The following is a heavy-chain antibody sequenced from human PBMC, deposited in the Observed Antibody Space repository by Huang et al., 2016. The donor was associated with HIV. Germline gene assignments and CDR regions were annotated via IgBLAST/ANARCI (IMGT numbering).Heavy chain of an antibody. D-gene: IGHD3-22*01. CDR2: SNSDGSST. V-gene: IGHV3-74*01. Sequence: EVQLVESGGGLVQPGGSLRLSCAASGFSISSYWMHWVRQAPGKGVVWVSRSNSDGSSTSYADSVKGRFTISRDNAKNTLYLQMNSLRAEDTAVYYCARDPRIQSWLNFFDYWGQGTLVSVSS. CDR1: GFSISSYW. CDR3: ARDPRIQSWLNFFDY. J-gene: IGHJ4*02.